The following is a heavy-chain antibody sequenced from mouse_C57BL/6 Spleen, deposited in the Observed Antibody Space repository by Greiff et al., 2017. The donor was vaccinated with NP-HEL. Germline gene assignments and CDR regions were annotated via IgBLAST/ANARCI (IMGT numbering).Heavy chain of an antibody. J-gene: IGHJ2*01. CDR1: GYTFTDYN. D-gene: IGHD2-3*01. V-gene: IGHV1-22*01. Sequence: VQLKESGPELVKPGASVKMSCKASGYTFTDYNMHWVKQSHGKSLEWIGYINPNNGGTSYNQKFKGKATLTVNKSSSTAYMELRSLTSEDSAVYYCARPIFIYDGYFDYWGQGTTLTVSS. CDR3: ARPIFIYDGYFDY. CDR2: INPNNGGT.